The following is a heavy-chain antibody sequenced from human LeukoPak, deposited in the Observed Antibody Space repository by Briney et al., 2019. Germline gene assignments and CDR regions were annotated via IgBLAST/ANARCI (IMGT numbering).Heavy chain of an antibody. J-gene: IGHJ5*02. CDR3: AREKNYYGSGSYEGVYWFDP. CDR1: GYTFTGYY. D-gene: IGHD3-10*01. CDR2: INPNSGGT. V-gene: IGHV1-2*02. Sequence: GASVKVSCKASGYTFTGYYMHWVRQAPGQGLEWMGWINPNSGGTNYAQKFQGRVTMTRDTSISTAYMELSRLRSDDTAVYYCAREKNYYGSGSYEGVYWFDPWGQGTLVTVSS.